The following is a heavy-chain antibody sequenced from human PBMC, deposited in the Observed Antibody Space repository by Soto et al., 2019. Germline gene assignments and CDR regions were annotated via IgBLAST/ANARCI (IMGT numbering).Heavy chain of an antibody. D-gene: IGHD3-10*01. Sequence: QVQLVQSGAEVKKPGSSVKVSCKASGGTLSSYAISWVRQAPGQGLEWMGGIIPMFGTADYAQKFQGRVTITADESTSTAYMELSSLRSDDTAVYYCATMKGGSQYYYYGMDVWGQGTTVTVSS. CDR2: IIPMFGTA. CDR3: ATMKGGSQYYYYGMDV. V-gene: IGHV1-69*12. J-gene: IGHJ6*02. CDR1: GGTLSSYA.